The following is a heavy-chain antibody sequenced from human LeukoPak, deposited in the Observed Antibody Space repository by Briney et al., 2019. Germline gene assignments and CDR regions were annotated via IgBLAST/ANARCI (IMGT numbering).Heavy chain of an antibody. V-gene: IGHV3-23*01. CDR2: ISGSGGST. J-gene: IGHJ4*02. D-gene: IGHD3-22*01. CDR1: GFTFSSYA. Sequence: GGSLRLSCAASGFTFSSYAMSWVRQAPGKGLEWVSAISGSGGSTYYADSVKGRFTISRDNSKNTLYLQMNSLRAEDTAVYYCARFRGYYDDSSGLSSGYFDYWGQGTLVTVSS. CDR3: ARFRGYYDDSSGLSSGYFDY.